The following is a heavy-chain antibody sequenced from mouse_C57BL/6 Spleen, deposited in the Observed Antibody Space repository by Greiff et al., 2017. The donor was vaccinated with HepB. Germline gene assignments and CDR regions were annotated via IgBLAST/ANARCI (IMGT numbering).Heavy chain of an antibody. J-gene: IGHJ4*01. D-gene: IGHD6-1*01. CDR3: ARSRSELAMDY. CDR1: GYAFSSYW. V-gene: IGHV1-80*01. CDR2: IYPGDGDT. Sequence: QVQLQQSGAELVKPGASVKISCKASGYAFSSYWMNWVKQRPGKGLEWIGQIYPGDGDTNYNGKFKGKATLTAVKSSSTAYMQLSSLTSEDSAVYFCARSRSELAMDYWGQGTSVTVSS.